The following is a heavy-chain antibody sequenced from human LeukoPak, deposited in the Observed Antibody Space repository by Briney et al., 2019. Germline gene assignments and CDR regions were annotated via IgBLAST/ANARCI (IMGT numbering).Heavy chain of an antibody. Sequence: SVKVSCKASGYTFTGYYMHWVRQAPGQGLEWMGGIIPIFGTANYAQKFQGRVTITADESTSTAYMELSSLRSEDTAVYYCARVSSGWYEGSYYYYMDVWGKGTTVTISS. CDR3: ARVSSGWYEGSYYYYMDV. V-gene: IGHV1-69*13. CDR2: IIPIFGTA. D-gene: IGHD6-19*01. J-gene: IGHJ6*03. CDR1: GYTFTGYY.